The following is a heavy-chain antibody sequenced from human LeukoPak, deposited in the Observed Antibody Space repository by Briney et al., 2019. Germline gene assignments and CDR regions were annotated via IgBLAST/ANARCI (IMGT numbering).Heavy chain of an antibody. CDR3: GRGATMVRGVSMDV. D-gene: IGHD3-10*01. J-gene: IGHJ6*02. CDR1: GYTFTGYY. CDR2: INPNSGGT. V-gene: IGHV1-2*02. Sequence: ASVKVSCKASGYTFTGYYMHWVRQAPGQGLEWMGWINPNSGGTNYAQKFQGRVTMTRDTSISTAYMELSRLRSDDTAVYYCGRGATMVRGVSMDVWGQGTTVTVSS.